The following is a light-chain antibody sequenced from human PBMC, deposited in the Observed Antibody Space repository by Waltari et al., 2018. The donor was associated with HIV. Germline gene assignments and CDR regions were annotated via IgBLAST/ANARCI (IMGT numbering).Light chain of an antibody. Sequence: QSALTQPASVSGSPGQSITISCTGPNSDLGSYDFVSWYQQYPGKAPRLIISDVRNRPSGISSRFSGSKYGYTASLTISGLRAEDEADYFCSSWTSSTTLVFGTGTKVTVL. CDR3: SSWTSSTTLV. J-gene: IGLJ1*01. CDR1: NSDLGSYDF. CDR2: DVR. V-gene: IGLV2-14*01.